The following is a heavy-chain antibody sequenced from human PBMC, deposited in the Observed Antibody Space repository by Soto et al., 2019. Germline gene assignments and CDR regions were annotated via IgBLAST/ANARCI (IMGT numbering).Heavy chain of an antibody. V-gene: IGHV1-69*01. J-gene: IGHJ5*02. CDR1: GGTFSSYA. D-gene: IGHD3-10*01. CDR2: IIPMYGPA. Sequence: QVPLVQSGAEVKKPGSSVTVSCKASGGTFSSYAIHWVRQAPGQGLEWMGGIIPMYGPAKYAQRSQGRVTITADESTPPVYMELTSLTSQDTAVYYCARVTSMVRGVIDKWFEPWGHGTLVTVSS. CDR3: ARVTSMVRGVIDKWFEP.